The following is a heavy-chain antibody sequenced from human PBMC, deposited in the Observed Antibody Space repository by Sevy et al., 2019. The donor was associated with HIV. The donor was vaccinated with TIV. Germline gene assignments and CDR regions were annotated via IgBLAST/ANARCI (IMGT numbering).Heavy chain of an antibody. D-gene: IGHD2-21*02. CDR3: AREGDCGGDCYSSY. V-gene: IGHV4-30-4*01. CDR1: GGSISSGDYY. Sequence: ETLSLTCAVSGGSISSGDYYWSWIRQPPGKGLEWIGYIYYSGSTYYNPSLKSRVTISVDTSKNQFSLKLSSVTAADTAVYYCAREGDCGGDCYSSYWGQGTLVTVSS. CDR2: IYYSGST. J-gene: IGHJ4*02.